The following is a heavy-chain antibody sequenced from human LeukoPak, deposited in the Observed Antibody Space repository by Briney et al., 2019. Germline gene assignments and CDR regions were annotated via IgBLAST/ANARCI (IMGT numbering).Heavy chain of an antibody. CDR2: ISSSGSTK. CDR1: GFTFSSYE. D-gene: IGHD3-10*01. CDR3: AREFRGVTRYFDY. Sequence: TGGSLRLSCAASGFTFSSYEMNWVRQAPGKGLEWVSYISSSGSTKYYADSVKGRFTISRDNAKNSLYLQMNSLRAEETAVYYCAREFRGVTRYFDYWGQGTLVTVSS. V-gene: IGHV3-48*03. J-gene: IGHJ4*02.